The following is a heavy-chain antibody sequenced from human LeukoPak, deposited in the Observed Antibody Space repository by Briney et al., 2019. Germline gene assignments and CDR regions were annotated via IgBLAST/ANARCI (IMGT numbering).Heavy chain of an antibody. CDR2: INPNSGGT. J-gene: IGHJ5*02. CDR1: GYTFTGYY. V-gene: IGHV1-2*02. D-gene: IGHD3-10*01. Sequence: ASVKVSCKASGYTFTGYYMHWVRQAPGQGLEWMGWINPNSGGTNYAQKFQGRVTMTRDTSISTAYMELSRLRSDDTAVYYCASRIYGSGSLHWFDPWGQGTLVTVSS. CDR3: ASRIYGSGSLHWFDP.